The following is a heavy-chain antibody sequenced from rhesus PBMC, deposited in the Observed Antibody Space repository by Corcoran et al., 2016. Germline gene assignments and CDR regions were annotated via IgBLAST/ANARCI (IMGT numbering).Heavy chain of an antibody. CDR2: SYGGSGRT. J-gene: IGHJ3*01. D-gene: IGHD6-31*01. V-gene: IGHV4-127*01. CDR1: GYSIRRGYG. Sequence: QVQLQESGPGLVKPSETLSLTCAVSGYSIRRGYGWGWIRQPPGKGLELIGQSYGGSGRTSYNRSLKRRGTVAKDTSKNQFSLMLSSVTDADTAVYYRARRERSSGWENDAFDFWGQGLRVTVSS. CDR3: ARRERSSGWENDAFDF.